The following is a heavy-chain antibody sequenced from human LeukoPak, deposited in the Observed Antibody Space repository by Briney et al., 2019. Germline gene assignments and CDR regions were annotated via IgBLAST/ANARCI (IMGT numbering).Heavy chain of an antibody. J-gene: IGHJ5*02. V-gene: IGHV1-46*01. D-gene: IGHD2-2*01. Sequence: GASVKVSCKASGYTFTNSYIHWVRQAPGQVLEWMGLINPDGGNTNYAQKFQGRVTITADEFTGTAYMELNSLRSEDTAVYYCARVVTPRYCSTTSCYWKGWFDPWGQGTLVTVSS. CDR3: ARVVTPRYCSTTSCYWKGWFDP. CDR2: INPDGGNT. CDR1: GYTFTNSY.